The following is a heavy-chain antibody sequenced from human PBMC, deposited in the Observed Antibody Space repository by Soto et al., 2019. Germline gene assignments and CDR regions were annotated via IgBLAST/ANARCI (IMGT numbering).Heavy chain of an antibody. V-gene: IGHV1-8*01. CDR3: AQQLNAFDI. Sequence: QVQLVQSGAEVKKPGASVKVSCKASGYTFTSYDINWVRQATGQGLEWMGWMNPNSGNTGYAQKFXXRXTXXRNTSISTAYMELSSLRSEDTAVYYCAQQLNAFDIWGQGTMVTVSS. CDR2: MNPNSGNT. J-gene: IGHJ3*02. D-gene: IGHD6-13*01. CDR1: GYTFTSYD.